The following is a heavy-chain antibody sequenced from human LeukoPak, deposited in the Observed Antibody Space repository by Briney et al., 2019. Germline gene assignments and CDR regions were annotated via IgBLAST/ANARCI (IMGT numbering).Heavy chain of an antibody. CDR1: GGTFSSCA. V-gene: IGHV1-69*05. J-gene: IGHJ4*02. D-gene: IGHD1-1*01. CDR2: IIPIFGTA. CDR3: ASTYNWNVPLPDY. Sequence: SVKVSCKASGGTFSSCAISWVRQAPGQGLEWMGRIIPIFGTANYAQKFQSRVTIATDESTSTAYMELSSLRSEDTAVYYCASTYNWNVPLPDYWGQGTLVTVSS.